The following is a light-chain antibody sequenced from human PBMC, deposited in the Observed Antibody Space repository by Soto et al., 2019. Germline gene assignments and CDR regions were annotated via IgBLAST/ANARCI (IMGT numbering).Light chain of an antibody. CDR2: AAS. CDR1: QGISTS. Sequence: AIRMTQSPSSLSASTGDRVTITCRASQGISTSLAWYQQKPGKAPKLLIYAASTLQSGVPPRFSGSASGTDFPLTISCLQSEDFATYYCQQYYSYPLSFGGGTQVEIK. J-gene: IGKJ4*01. CDR3: QQYYSYPLS. V-gene: IGKV1-8*01.